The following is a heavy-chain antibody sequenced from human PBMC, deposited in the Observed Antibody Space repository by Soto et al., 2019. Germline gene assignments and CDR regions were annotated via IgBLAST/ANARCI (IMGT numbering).Heavy chain of an antibody. J-gene: IGHJ5*02. CDR1: GYTFTSYG. CDR3: VRRHVSATGIDWFVP. D-gene: IGHD6-13*01. Sequence: ASVKVSCKASGYTFTSYGIHWVRQAPGQRLEWMGWINAANGDTKYSPKFQGRVTITRDTSASTAYMELSSLRSEDTAVYYCVRRHVSATGIDWFVPWGPGTLLT. V-gene: IGHV1-3*01. CDR2: INAANGDT.